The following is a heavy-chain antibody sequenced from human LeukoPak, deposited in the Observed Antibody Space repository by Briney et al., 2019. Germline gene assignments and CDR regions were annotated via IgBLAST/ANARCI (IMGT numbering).Heavy chain of an antibody. D-gene: IGHD3-10*01. CDR3: ARGSGSGSNNYYYYYGMDV. CDR1: GFTFSSYG. J-gene: IGHJ6*02. V-gene: IGHV3-30*02. Sequence: GGSLRLSCAASGFTFSSYGMHWVRRAPGKGLEWVAFIRYDGSNKYYADSVKGRFTISRDNSKNTLYLQMNSLRAEDTAVYYCARGSGSGSNNYYYYYGMDVWGQGTTVTVSS. CDR2: IRYDGSNK.